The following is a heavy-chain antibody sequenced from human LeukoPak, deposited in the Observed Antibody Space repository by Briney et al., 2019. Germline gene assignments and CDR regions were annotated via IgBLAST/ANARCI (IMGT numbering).Heavy chain of an antibody. J-gene: IGHJ4*02. Sequence: GGSLRLSCVTSGISFFTSGFSWVRQAPGKGLEWVSGITGFDVRTYYADSVEGRFTVTRDNSKSMVYLQMNSLRADDTAMYYCAWGWLQPLASWGQGTLVTVSS. D-gene: IGHD5-24*01. CDR2: ITGFDVRT. CDR1: GISFFTSG. CDR3: AWGWLQPLAS. V-gene: IGHV3-23*01.